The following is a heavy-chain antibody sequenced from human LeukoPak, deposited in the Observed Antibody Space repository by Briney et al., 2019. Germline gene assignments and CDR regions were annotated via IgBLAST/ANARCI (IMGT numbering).Heavy chain of an antibody. V-gene: IGHV1-2*02. D-gene: IGHD6-19*01. CDR2: INPNSGGT. CDR3: ARAPTHPIAVAGTLFGY. J-gene: IGHJ4*02. Sequence: GASVKVSCKASGYTLTGYYMHWVRQAPGQGLEWMGWINPNSGGTNYAQKFQGRVTMTRDTSISTAYMELSRLRSDDTAVYYCARAPTHPIAVAGTLFGYWGQGTLVTVSS. CDR1: GYTLTGYY.